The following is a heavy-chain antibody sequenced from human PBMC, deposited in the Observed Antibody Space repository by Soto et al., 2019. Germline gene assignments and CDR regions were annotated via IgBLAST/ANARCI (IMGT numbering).Heavy chain of an antibody. D-gene: IGHD3-10*01. CDR2: IGIRGIDT. Sequence: GGSLRLSCAASRSTFSDYAMAWVRQAPGKGLEWVSSIGIRGIDTYYADSVRGRFIISRDNSKTLYLQMNSLRAEDTAVYYCAINYGSGHHHSVTDDDFDPWGQGTLVTVSS. CDR3: AINYGSGHHHSVTDDDFDP. CDR1: RSTFSDYA. J-gene: IGHJ5*02. V-gene: IGHV3-23*01.